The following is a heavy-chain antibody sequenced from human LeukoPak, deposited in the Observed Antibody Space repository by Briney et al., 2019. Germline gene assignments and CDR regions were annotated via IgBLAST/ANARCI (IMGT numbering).Heavy chain of an antibody. CDR1: GFTFSSYG. CDR2: IWYDGTNK. Sequence: GGSLRLSCAASGFTFSSYGMHWVRQAPGKGLEWVAVIWYDGTNKYYADSVKGRFSTSRDNSKNTLYLQMNSLRAEDTAVYYCASDKLGTDAFDIWGQGTVVTVSS. CDR3: ASDKLGTDAFDI. J-gene: IGHJ3*02. V-gene: IGHV3-33*01. D-gene: IGHD7-27*01.